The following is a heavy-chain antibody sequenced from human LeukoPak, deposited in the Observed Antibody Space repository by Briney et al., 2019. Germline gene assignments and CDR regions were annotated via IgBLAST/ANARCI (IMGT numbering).Heavy chain of an antibody. Sequence: GGSLRLSRAASGFTFSNSAMHWVRQAPGKGLEWVAIISYDGSNKYYADSVKGRFTISRDNSKNTLYLQMNSLRAEDTAVYYCARGTAYYDFWSGYVDYWGQGNLVTVSS. D-gene: IGHD3-3*01. CDR1: GFTFSNSA. CDR3: ARGTAYYDFWSGYVDY. CDR2: ISYDGSNK. V-gene: IGHV3-30-3*01. J-gene: IGHJ4*02.